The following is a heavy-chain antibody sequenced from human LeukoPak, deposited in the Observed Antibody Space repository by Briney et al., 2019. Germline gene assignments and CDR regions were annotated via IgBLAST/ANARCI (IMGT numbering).Heavy chain of an antibody. Sequence: PGGSLRLSCAASGFTFSSYWMSWVRQAPGKGLEWVANIKQDGSEKYYVDSVKGRFTISRDNAKNSLYLQMNRLRAEDTAVYDEPRAPPPCSGGSCYSGRYYYYYYMDVRGKGTTVTVSS. V-gene: IGHV3-7*01. CDR1: GFTFSSYW. J-gene: IGHJ6*03. CDR3: PRAPPPCSGGSCYSGRYYYYYYMDV. CDR2: IKQDGSEK. D-gene: IGHD2-15*01.